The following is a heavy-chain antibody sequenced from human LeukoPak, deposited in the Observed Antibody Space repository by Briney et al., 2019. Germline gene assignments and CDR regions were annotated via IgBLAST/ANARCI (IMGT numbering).Heavy chain of an antibody. CDR2: ISSSSSTI. D-gene: IGHD3-10*01. J-gene: IGHJ4*02. CDR1: GFTFSSYS. CDR3: ASSGGSGSYYNSYFDY. V-gene: IGHV3-48*01. Sequence: GGSLRLSCAASGFTFSSYSMNWVRQAPGKGLEWVSYISSSSSTIYYADSVKGRFTISRDNAKNSLYLQMNSLRAEDTAVYYCASSGGSGSYYNSYFDYWGQGTLVTVPS.